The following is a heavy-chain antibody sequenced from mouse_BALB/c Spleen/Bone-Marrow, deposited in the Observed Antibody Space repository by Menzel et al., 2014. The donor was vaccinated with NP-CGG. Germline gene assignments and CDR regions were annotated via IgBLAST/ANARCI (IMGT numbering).Heavy chain of an antibody. Sequence: GAELVMPGASVKMSCKASGYTFTDYWMHWVKQRPGQGLEWIGAIDTSDSYTSYNQKFKGKATLTVDESSSTAYMQLSSLTSEDSAVYYCARSDYRYDPFAYWGQGTLVTVSA. CDR3: ARSDYRYDPFAY. CDR1: GYTFTDYW. V-gene: IGHV1-69*01. J-gene: IGHJ3*01. D-gene: IGHD2-14*01. CDR2: IDTSDSYT.